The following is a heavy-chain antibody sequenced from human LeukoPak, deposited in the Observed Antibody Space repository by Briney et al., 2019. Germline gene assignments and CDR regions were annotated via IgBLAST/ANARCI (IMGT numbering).Heavy chain of an antibody. Sequence: GGFLRLSCAASGFTVSSNYMSWVRQTPGKGLEWVSIIYYDGSTYYADSVKGRFTISRDNSKNTMYLQMNSLRAEDTAVYYCARPLRINCGMDVWGQGTTVTVSS. CDR1: GFTVSSNY. J-gene: IGHJ6*02. CDR2: IYYDGST. V-gene: IGHV3-53*01. D-gene: IGHD3-3*01. CDR3: ARPLRINCGMDV.